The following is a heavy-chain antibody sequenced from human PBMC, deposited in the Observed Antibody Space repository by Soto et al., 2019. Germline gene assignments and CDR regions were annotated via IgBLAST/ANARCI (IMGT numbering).Heavy chain of an antibody. J-gene: IGHJ5*02. V-gene: IGHV4-34*01. Sequence: PSETLSLTCAVYVGSFSGYYLSWIRQPPGKGLEWIGDINHSGSTNYNPSLKSRVTISVDTSKNQFSLKLSSVTAADTAVYYCATGDIAAAGTRGRNNWFDPWGQGTLVTVSS. CDR2: INHSGST. CDR1: VGSFSGYY. CDR3: ATGDIAAAGTRGRNNWFDP. D-gene: IGHD6-13*01.